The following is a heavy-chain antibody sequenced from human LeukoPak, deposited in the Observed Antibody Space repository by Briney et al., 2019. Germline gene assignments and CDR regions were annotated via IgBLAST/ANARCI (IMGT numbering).Heavy chain of an antibody. V-gene: IGHV4-39*01. CDR3: ARQNRKSELPWIQLSLLH. Sequence: EXLSLTCNVSGDSISSNNYYWGWIRQPPGKGREWNGSIFYSGSTYFNPSLNSRVTISVDTSKNHFSLKLTSVTAAATAVYYCARQNRKSELPWIQLSLLHWGQGTLVTVSS. CDR2: IFYSGST. D-gene: IGHD5-18*01. J-gene: IGHJ1*01. CDR1: GDSISSNNYY.